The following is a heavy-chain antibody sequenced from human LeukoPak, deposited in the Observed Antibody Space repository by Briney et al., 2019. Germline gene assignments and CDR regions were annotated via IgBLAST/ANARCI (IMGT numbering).Heavy chain of an antibody. CDR3: AREEGAPSDY. CDR1: GGSISSSSYY. CDR2: IYYSGST. Sequence: SETLSLTCTVSGGSISSSSYYWGWIRQPPGKGLEWIGNIYYSGSTYYNPSLKSRVTISVDTSKNQFSLKLSSVTAADTAVYYCAREEGAPSDYWGQGTLVTVSS. J-gene: IGHJ4*02. V-gene: IGHV4-39*07.